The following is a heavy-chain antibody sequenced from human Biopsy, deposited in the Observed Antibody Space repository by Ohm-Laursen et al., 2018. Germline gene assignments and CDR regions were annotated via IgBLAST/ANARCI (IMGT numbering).Heavy chain of an antibody. V-gene: IGHV1-8*01. D-gene: IGHD1-26*01. CDR3: ARWETTLGRSLDS. CDR2: MSPNTGNT. J-gene: IGHJ4*02. CDR1: GYTFTRHA. Sequence: GASVKVSCKASGYTFTRHAINWVRQATGQGLGWMGWMSPNTGNTVYAQRFQDRVTMTSDTSTGTAYMELTSLTSDDTAVYFCARWETTLGRSLDSWGQGTLVAVSS.